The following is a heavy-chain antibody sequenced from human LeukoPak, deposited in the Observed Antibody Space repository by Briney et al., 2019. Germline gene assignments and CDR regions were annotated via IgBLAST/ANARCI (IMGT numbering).Heavy chain of an antibody. Sequence: MTSETLSLTCSVSGGSVTSGDYYWNWIRQPPGKGLEWIGYIYYSGSTYYNPSLKSRVTISLDSSNNQFSLKLSSVTAADTAVYYCASARAYSYGNLRYWGLGTLVTVSS. CDR3: ASARAYSYGNLRY. CDR2: IYYSGST. V-gene: IGHV4-30-4*01. D-gene: IGHD5-18*01. J-gene: IGHJ4*02. CDR1: GGSVTSGDYY.